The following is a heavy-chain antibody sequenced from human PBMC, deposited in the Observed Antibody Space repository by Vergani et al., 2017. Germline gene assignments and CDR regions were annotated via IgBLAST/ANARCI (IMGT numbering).Heavy chain of an antibody. CDR1: GCPFSDYG. CDR2: ISYDGNKK. Sequence: QVQLVESGGGEVQPGRSLRLSCSAAGCPFSDYGVHWVRQAPGKGLEWVSVISYDGNKKNYADSVKGRFTISRDNSKNTLYLEMNALRAEDTAVYYCARDLLTRVTTLDYYYMGVWGKGTTVTVSS. J-gene: IGHJ6*03. V-gene: IGHV3-30*03. D-gene: IGHD1-1*01. CDR3: ARDLLTRVTTLDYYYMGV.